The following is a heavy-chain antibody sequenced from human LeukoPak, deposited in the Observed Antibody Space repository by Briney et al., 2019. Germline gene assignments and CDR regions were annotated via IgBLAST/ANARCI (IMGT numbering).Heavy chain of an antibody. Sequence: GGSLRLSCAASGFTFSSFAMHWVRQAPGKGLEWVAVISSDGTNKDYADSVKGRFSISRDNSKNTLYLQMNRLRADDTAVYYCARDRSQEFDPWGQGTLVTVSS. V-gene: IGHV3-30*04. CDR2: ISSDGTNK. CDR3: ARDRSQEFDP. J-gene: IGHJ5*02. D-gene: IGHD3-10*01. CDR1: GFTFSSFA.